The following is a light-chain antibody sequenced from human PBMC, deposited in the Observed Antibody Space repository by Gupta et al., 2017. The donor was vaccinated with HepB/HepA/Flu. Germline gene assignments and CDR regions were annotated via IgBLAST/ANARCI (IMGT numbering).Light chain of an antibody. CDR2: GKN. J-gene: IGLJ2*01. CDR1: SLRSYY. V-gene: IGLV3-19*01. CDR3: KSRDTSGNHLV. Sequence: SSGLTQDPAVSVPLVQTVSITCQGDSLRSYYASWYQQKPGQAPVLVIYGKNNRPSGIPDRFSGSSSGNTASLTITGAQAEDEADYYCKSRDTSGNHLVFGGGTKLTVL.